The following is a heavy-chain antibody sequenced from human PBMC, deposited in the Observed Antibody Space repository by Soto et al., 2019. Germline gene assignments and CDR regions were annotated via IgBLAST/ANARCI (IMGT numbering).Heavy chain of an antibody. V-gene: IGHV1-24*01. CDR2: FDPEDGET. Sequence: ASVKVSCKVSGDTVTELSLHWVRQVRGEGLEWMGYFDPEDGETIYAQKFQGRVTMTEDTSTDTAYMELGSLRSADTAVYYCATVSGNTKFHFYCLDVWGQGTTVTVSS. J-gene: IGHJ6*02. CDR3: ATVSGNTKFHFYCLDV. D-gene: IGHD1-7*01. CDR1: GDTVTELS.